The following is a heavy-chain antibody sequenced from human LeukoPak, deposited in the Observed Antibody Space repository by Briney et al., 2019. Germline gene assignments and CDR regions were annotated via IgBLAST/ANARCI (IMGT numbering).Heavy chain of an antibody. CDR3: AREPYYYGSGGTIEDDAFDI. J-gene: IGHJ3*02. D-gene: IGHD3-10*01. CDR1: GGSISSGGYY. V-gene: IGHV4-31*03. Sequence: KPSETLSLTCTVSGGSISSGGYYWSWIRQHPGKGLEWIGYIYYSGSTYYNPSLKSRVTISVDTSKNQFSLKLSSVTAADTAVYYCAREPYYYGSGGTIEDDAFDIWGQGTMVTVSS. CDR2: IYYSGST.